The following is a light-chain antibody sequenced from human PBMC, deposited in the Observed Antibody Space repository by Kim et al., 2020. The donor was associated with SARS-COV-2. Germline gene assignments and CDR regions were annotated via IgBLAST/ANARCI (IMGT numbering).Light chain of an antibody. CDR3: QQYYSYPQT. J-gene: IGKJ1*01. V-gene: IGKV1-8*01. CDR1: QGISSY. CDR2: AAS. Sequence: ASTGDRVTIACRASQGISSYLAWYQQKPGKAPKLLIYAASTLQSGVPSRFSGSGSGTDFTLTISCLQSEDFATYYCQQYYSYPQTFGQGTKVDIK.